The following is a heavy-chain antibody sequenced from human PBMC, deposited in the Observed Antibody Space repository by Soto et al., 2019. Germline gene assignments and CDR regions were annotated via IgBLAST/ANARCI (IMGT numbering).Heavy chain of an antibody. Sequence: PGESLKISCKGSGYSFTSYWISWVRQMPGKGLEWMGRIDPSDSYTNYSPSFQGHVTISADKSISTAYLQWSSLKASDTAMYYCAREVGCGELSYYGMDVWGQGTTVTVSS. CDR1: GYSFTSYW. J-gene: IGHJ6*02. CDR3: AREVGCGELSYYGMDV. CDR2: IDPSDSYT. V-gene: IGHV5-10-1*01. D-gene: IGHD3-10*01.